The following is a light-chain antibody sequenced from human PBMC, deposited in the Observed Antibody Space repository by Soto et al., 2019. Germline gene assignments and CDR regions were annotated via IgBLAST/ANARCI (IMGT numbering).Light chain of an antibody. V-gene: IGLV2-8*01. J-gene: IGLJ3*02. CDR1: KSDIGVYDF. Sequence: QSALTQPPSASGSPGQSVTISCTGTKSDIGVYDFVSWYQHHPGKAPRLIIYEVVQRPSGVPDRFSGSKSGNTASLTVSGLQAADEADYYCATWDASVSGWVFGGGTKLTVL. CDR3: ATWDASVSGWV. CDR2: EVV.